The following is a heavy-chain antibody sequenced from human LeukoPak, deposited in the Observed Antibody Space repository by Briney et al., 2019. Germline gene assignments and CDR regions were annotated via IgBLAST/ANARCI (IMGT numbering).Heavy chain of an antibody. CDR3: ARSPDRVVPAAIRYFQH. CDR1: GGTFSIYA. V-gene: IGHV1-69*13. J-gene: IGHJ1*01. Sequence: SVTVSFKASGGTFSIYAISWVRQAPGQGLEWMGGIIPIFGTANYAQKFQGRVTITADESTSTAYMELSSLRSEDTAVYYCARSPDRVVPAAIRYFQHWGQGTLVTVSS. CDR2: IIPIFGTA. D-gene: IGHD2-2*02.